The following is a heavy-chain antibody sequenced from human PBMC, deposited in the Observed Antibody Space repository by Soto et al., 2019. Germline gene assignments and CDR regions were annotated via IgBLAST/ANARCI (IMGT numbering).Heavy chain of an antibody. CDR2: IYHSGST. CDR3: ARAPPSGYSPYFDY. V-gene: IGHV4-38-2*01. CDR1: GYSISSGYY. D-gene: IGHD3-22*01. Sequence: SETLSLTCAASGYSISSGYYWGWIRQPPGKGLEWIGSIYHSGSTYYNPSLKSRVTISVDTSKNQFSLKLSSVTAADTAVYYCARAPPSGYSPYFDYWGQGTLVTVS. J-gene: IGHJ4*02.